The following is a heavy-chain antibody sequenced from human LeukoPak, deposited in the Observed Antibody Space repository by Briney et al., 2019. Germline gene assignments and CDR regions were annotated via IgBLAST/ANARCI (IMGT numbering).Heavy chain of an antibody. CDR1: GFSFNLYA. D-gene: IGHD4-17*01. V-gene: IGHV3-23*01. CDR2: INVSGNSS. Sequence: GGSLRLSCAHSGFSFNLYAMIWVGQAPGKGREGVSCINVSGNSSYYADPLRGRFTVPSANSKNTLYLEVDSFNGEEPAVYYFSKRGLRGNWFHPWGQGTLVTVSS. CDR3: SKRGLRGNWFHP. J-gene: IGHJ5*02.